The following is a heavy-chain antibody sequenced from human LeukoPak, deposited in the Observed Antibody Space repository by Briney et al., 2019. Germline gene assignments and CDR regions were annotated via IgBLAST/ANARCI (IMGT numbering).Heavy chain of an antibody. CDR1: GGSISSGGYY. J-gene: IGHJ5*02. CDR2: IYYSGST. D-gene: IGHD3-10*01. V-gene: IGHV4-31*03. CDR3: ARGGTMVRGVIWWFDP. Sequence: PSETLSLTCTVSGGSISSGGYYWSWIRQHPGKGLEWIGYIYYSGSTYYNPSLKGRVTISVDTSKNQFSLKPSSVTAADTAVYYCARGGTMVRGVIWWFDPWGQGTLVTVSS.